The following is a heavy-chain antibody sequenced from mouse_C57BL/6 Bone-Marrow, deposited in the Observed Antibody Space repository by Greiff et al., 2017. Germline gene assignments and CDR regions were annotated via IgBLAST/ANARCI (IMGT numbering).Heavy chain of an antibody. V-gene: IGHV2-2*01. CDR1: GFSLTSYG. J-gene: IGHJ2*01. Sequence: QVQLQQSGPGLVQPSQSLSITWTVSGFSLTSYGVHWVRQSPGKGLEWLGVIWSGGSTDYNAAFISRLSISKDNSKSQVFFKMNSLQADDTAIYYCAREGNYYGSSLLGYWGQGTTLTVSS. CDR2: IWSGGST. D-gene: IGHD1-1*01. CDR3: AREGNYYGSSLLGY.